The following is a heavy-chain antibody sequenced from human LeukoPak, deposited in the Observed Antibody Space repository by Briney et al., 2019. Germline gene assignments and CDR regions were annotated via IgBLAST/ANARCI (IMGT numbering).Heavy chain of an antibody. J-gene: IGHJ4*02. V-gene: IGHV4-30-4*08. CDR2: IYYSGST. CDR3: ARGGSQEYSYGSFDY. CDR1: GGSISSGDYY. D-gene: IGHD5-18*01. Sequence: PSQTLSLTCTVSGGSISSGDYYWRWIRQPPGTGLEWLGYIYYSGSTYYNPSLKSRVTISVDTSKNQFSLKLSSVTAADTAVYYCARGGSQEYSYGSFDYWGQGTLVTVSS.